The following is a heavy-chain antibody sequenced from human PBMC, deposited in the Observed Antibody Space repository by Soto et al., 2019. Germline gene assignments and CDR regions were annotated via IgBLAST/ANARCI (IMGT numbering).Heavy chain of an antibody. CDR2: IKTKPDDGTI. J-gene: IGHJ4*02. CDR3: TTSNLGVDF. D-gene: IGHD1-1*01. Sequence: GGSLRLSCAASGFIFSSYSMTWVRQAPGKGLEWVGRIKTKPDDGTIDYAAPVRGRFTISRDDSKNTLYLQMTSLTPDDTGVYYCTTSNLGVDFWGPGTLVTAPQ. CDR1: GFIFSSYS. V-gene: IGHV3-15*01.